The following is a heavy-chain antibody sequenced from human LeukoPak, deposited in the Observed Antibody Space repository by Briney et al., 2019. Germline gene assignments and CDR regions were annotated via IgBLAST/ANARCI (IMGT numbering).Heavy chain of an antibody. CDR2: INPNSGGT. Sequence: ASVKVSCKASGYTFTGYYMHWVRQAPGQGLEWMGWINPNSGGTNYAQKFQGRVTMTRDTSISTAYMELSRLRSDDTAVYYCARASAGRGYCSGGSCYENWFDPWGQGTLVTVSS. CDR3: ARASAGRGYCSGGSCYENWFDP. J-gene: IGHJ5*02. V-gene: IGHV1-2*02. D-gene: IGHD2-15*01. CDR1: GYTFTGYY.